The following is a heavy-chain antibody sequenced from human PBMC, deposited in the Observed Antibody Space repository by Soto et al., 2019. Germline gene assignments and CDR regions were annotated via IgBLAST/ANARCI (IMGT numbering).Heavy chain of an antibody. CDR1: GFTFSSYG. V-gene: IGHV3-33*01. CDR2: IWYDGSNK. J-gene: IGHJ3*02. D-gene: IGHD3-10*01. CDR3: ARGHYYAQTDAFDI. Sequence: GGSLRLSCAASGFTFSSYGMHWVRQAPGKGLEWVAVIWYDGSNKYYADSVKGRFTISRDNSKNTLYLQMNSLRAEDTAVYYCARGHYYAQTDAFDIWGQGTMVTVSS.